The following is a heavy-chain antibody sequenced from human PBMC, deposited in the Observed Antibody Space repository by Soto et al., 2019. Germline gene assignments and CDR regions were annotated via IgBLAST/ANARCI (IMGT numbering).Heavy chain of an antibody. CDR2: ISGNGGST. J-gene: IGHJ4*02. CDR3: AKDGSYGDYFDY. V-gene: IGHV3-23*01. Sequence: PGGSLRLSCAVSGFTFSSYAMSWVRQAPGKGLEWVSAISGNGGSTYYADSVKGRFTISRDNSKNTLYLQMNSLRAEDTAVYYCAKDGSYGDYFDYWGQGTLVTVSS. CDR1: GFTFSSYA. D-gene: IGHD4-17*01.